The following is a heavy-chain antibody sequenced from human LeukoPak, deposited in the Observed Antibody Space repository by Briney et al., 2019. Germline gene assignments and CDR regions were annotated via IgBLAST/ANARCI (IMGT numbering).Heavy chain of an antibody. V-gene: IGHV4-39*07. CDR2: IYFSGST. CDR1: GGSISYSNSY. J-gene: IGHJ5*02. D-gene: IGHD2-15*01. CDR3: ARASCGGGTCYDSRGWFDP. Sequence: SETLSLTCTVSGGSISYSNSYWGWIRQPPGKGLEWIGNIYFSGSTYYKQSLKSRVTISVDTSKNQFSLKLRSVTATDTAVYYCARASCGGGTCYDSRGWFDPWGQGTLVTVSS.